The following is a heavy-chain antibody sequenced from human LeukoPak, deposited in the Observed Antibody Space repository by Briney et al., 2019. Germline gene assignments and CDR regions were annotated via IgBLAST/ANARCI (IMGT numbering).Heavy chain of an antibody. D-gene: IGHD3-22*01. J-gene: IGHJ4*02. CDR2: ISAYSGNT. V-gene: IGHV1-18*01. Sequence: ASVKVSCKASGYTFTSYGISWVRQAPGQGLEWMGWISAYSGNTNYAQKLQGRVTMTTDTSTSTAYMELRSLRSDDTAVYYCARDDNYYDSSGYWNYWGQGTLVTVSS. CDR1: GYTFTSYG. CDR3: ARDDNYYDSSGYWNY.